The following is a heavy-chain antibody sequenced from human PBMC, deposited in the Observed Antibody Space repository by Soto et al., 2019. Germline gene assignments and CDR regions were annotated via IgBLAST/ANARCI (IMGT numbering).Heavy chain of an antibody. D-gene: IGHD6-19*01. CDR2: MNPNSGNT. CDR3: GRGEGGLGLEVYYYGMDV. V-gene: IGHV1-8*01. Sequence: QVQLVQSGAEVKKPGASVKVSCKASGYTFTSYDINWVRQATGQGLEWMGWMNPNSGNTGYAQKSQGKCTMTRNTSISTAYMELSGLRSEATAVYYCGRGEGGLGLEVYYYGMDVWGQGTTVTVSS. J-gene: IGHJ6*02. CDR1: GYTFTSYD.